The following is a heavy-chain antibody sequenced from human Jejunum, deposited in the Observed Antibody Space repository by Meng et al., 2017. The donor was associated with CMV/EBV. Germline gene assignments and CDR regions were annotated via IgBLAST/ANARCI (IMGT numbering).Heavy chain of an antibody. CDR3: AKDVGY. D-gene: IGHD1-26*01. V-gene: IGHV3-30*02. CDR2: IEHDGSNK. J-gene: IGHJ4*02. CDR1: GFTFSNYG. Sequence: GQLVGSGGGVVQPGGSLRLSCAASGFTFSNYGIHWVRQAPGKGLEWVAFIEHDGSNKYYADSVKGRFTISRDNSKNTLYLQMNSLRVEDTAVYYCAKDVGYWGQGTLVTVSS.